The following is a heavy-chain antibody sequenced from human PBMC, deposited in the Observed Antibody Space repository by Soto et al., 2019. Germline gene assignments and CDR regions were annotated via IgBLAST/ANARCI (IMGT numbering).Heavy chain of an antibody. J-gene: IGHJ6*02. CDR3: ARDHYVYDILTGYGYYYGMDV. Sequence: SETLSLTCTVSGSSISSGDYYWSWIRQPPGKGMEWIGYIYYSGSTYYNPSLKSRVTISVDTSKNQFSLKLSSVTAADTAVYYCARDHYVYDILTGYGYYYGMDVWGQGTTVTVSS. V-gene: IGHV4-30-4*01. CDR1: GSSISSGDYY. D-gene: IGHD3-9*01. CDR2: IYYSGST.